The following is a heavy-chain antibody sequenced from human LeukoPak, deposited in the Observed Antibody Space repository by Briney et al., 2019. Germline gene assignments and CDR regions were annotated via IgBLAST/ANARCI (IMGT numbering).Heavy chain of an antibody. CDR2: ISYDGSNK. CDR1: GFTFSSYG. J-gene: IGHJ4*02. V-gene: IGHV3-30*18. D-gene: IGHD2-2*01. CDR3: AKNMGVVPAATYAFDY. Sequence: GGSLRLSCAASGFTFSSYGMHWVRQAPGKGLEWVAVISYDGSNKYYADSVKGRFTISRDNSKNTLYLQMNSLRAEDTAVYYCAKNMGVVPAATYAFDYWGQGTLVTVSS.